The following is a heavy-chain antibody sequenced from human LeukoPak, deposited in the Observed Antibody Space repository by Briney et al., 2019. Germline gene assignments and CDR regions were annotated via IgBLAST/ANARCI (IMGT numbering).Heavy chain of an antibody. J-gene: IGHJ4*02. CDR3: ARVSGYDWESFYDY. V-gene: IGHV4-59*01. CDR2: IYYSGST. D-gene: IGHD5-12*01. CDR1: GGSLSSYY. Sequence: SETLSLTCTVSGGSLSSYYWSWIRQPPGKGLEWIGLIYYSGSTNYNPSLKSRVTISVDTSKKQFSLKLRSVTAADTAVYYCARVSGYDWESFYDYWGQGTLVTVPS.